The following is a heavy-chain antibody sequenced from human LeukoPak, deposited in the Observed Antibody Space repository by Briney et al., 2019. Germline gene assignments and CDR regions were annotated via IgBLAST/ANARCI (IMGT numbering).Heavy chain of an antibody. Sequence: AETLSLTCTVWGGSISSYYWSWIRQPPGKGREGIGYIYTSGSTNYNPSLESRVTISVDTSTNQFSLKLSSVTAADTAVYYCARQSEYPSRYYYYMDVWGKGTTVTVSS. CDR2: IYTSGST. CDR3: ARQSEYPSRYYYYMDV. D-gene: IGHD2-2*01. V-gene: IGHV4-4*09. J-gene: IGHJ6*03. CDR1: GGSISSYY.